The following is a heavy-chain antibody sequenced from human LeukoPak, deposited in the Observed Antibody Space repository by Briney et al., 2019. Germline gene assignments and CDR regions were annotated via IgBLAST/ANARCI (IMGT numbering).Heavy chain of an antibody. D-gene: IGHD5-18*01. CDR3: APGIPAIISNDWFDP. CDR1: GGSISSTNYY. CDR2: ISSSGRTT. J-gene: IGHJ5*02. Sequence: SETLSLTCTVSGGSISSTNYYWGWIRQPPGKGLEWIGSISSSGRTTYYNPSLKSRVSISVDTSKNHFSLKLRSVTAADTAIYYCAPGIPAIISNDWFDPWGQGTLVIVSS. V-gene: IGHV4-39*02.